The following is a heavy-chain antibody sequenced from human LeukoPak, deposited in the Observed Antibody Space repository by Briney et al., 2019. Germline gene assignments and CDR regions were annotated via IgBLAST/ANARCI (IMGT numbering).Heavy chain of an antibody. CDR3: AKDKRLDSSGYYRTAEYFQH. CDR1: EFTFSNYW. Sequence: GGSLRLSCAASEFTFSNYWMNWVRQAPGKGLEWVSAISGSGGSTYYADSVKGRFTISRDNSKNTLYLQMNSLRAEDTAVYYCAKDKRLDSSGYYRTAEYFQHWGQGTLVTVSS. V-gene: IGHV3-23*01. D-gene: IGHD3-22*01. CDR2: ISGSGGST. J-gene: IGHJ1*01.